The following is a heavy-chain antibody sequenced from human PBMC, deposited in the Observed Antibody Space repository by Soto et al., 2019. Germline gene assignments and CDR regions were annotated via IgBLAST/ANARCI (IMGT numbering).Heavy chain of an antibody. J-gene: IGHJ4*02. CDR2: THYSGNT. D-gene: IGHD4-17*01. CDR3: ARHTVTIRAGFDY. CDR1: GGAISTYY. Sequence: QVQLQASGPGLVKPSETLSLTCTVSGGAISTYYWDWIRQPPGKELEWIGYTHYSGNTNYHPSLKTRVTISRDTSRNQFSLKLSSVPAADTAIYYCARHTVTIRAGFDYWGQGALVTVSS. V-gene: IGHV4-59*01.